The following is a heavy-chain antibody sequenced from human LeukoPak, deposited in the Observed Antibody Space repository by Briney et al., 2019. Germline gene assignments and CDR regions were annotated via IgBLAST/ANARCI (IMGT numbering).Heavy chain of an antibody. CDR3: ASLRFSMVRGVTHYYYGMDV. CDR1: GGSVSSGSYH. J-gene: IGHJ6*02. CDR2: IYYSGNT. Sequence: PSETLSLTCTVSGGSVSSGSYHWSWIRQPPGKGLECIGYIYYSGNTNSNPSLKSRVTISVDTSKNQFSLKLSSVTAADTAVYYCASLRFSMVRGVTHYYYGMDVWGQGTTVTVSS. V-gene: IGHV4-61*01. D-gene: IGHD3-10*01.